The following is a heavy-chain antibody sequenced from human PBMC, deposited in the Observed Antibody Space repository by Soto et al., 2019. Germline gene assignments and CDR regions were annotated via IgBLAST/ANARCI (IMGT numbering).Heavy chain of an antibody. D-gene: IGHD5-18*01. CDR1: GFTFSSYG. CDR2: ISYDGGLQ. V-gene: IGHV3-30*03. Sequence: QAQLVESGGGVVQPGRSLRLSCAASGFTFSSYGRHWVRQAPGTGLEWVAVISYDGGLQHSADSVNGRFTISRDNSTNMELLQMNSLRAEDTAVYYCVSDRGYGHASVPYSWGQGTLVSVSS. CDR3: VSDRGYGHASVPYS. J-gene: IGHJ4*02.